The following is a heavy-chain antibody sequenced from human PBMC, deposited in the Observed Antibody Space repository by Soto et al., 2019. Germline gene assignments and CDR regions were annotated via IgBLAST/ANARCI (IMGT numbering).Heavy chain of an antibody. Sequence: PGGSLRLSCAASGFTFSSYSMNWVRQAPGKGLEWVSSISSSSSYIYYADSVKGRFTISRDNAKNSLYLQMNSLRAEDTAVYYCARDECGGYDRYYYYYGMDVWGQGTTVTVSS. V-gene: IGHV3-21*01. D-gene: IGHD5-12*01. CDR3: ARDECGGYDRYYYYYGMDV. CDR2: ISSSSSYI. J-gene: IGHJ6*02. CDR1: GFTFSSYS.